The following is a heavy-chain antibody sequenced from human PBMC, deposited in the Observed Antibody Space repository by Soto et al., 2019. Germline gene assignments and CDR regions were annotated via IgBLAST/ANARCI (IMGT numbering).Heavy chain of an antibody. V-gene: IGHV3-30*03. CDR1: GFTFSSYG. CDR2: ISYDGSNK. J-gene: IGHJ6*02. Sequence: QVQLVESGGGVVQPGRSLRLSCAASGFTFSSYGMHWVRQAPGKGLEWVAVISYDGSNKYYADSVKGRFTISRDNSKNTLYLQMNSLRAEDTAVYYCALGAIFGVVPRRVYYYGMDVWGQGITVTVSS. D-gene: IGHD3-3*01. CDR3: ALGAIFGVVPRRVYYYGMDV.